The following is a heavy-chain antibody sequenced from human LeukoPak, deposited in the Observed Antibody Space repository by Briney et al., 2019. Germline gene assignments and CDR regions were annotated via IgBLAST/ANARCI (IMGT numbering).Heavy chain of an antibody. CDR3: ARGTMNLDS. CDR2: INPNTGGT. V-gene: IGHV1-2*02. CDR1: GYSFTGYY. Sequence: ASVKVSCKTSGYSFTGYYIHWVRQAPGQGLEWVGYINPNTGGTKYAQKFQDRITMTRDTSITTVYVELSGLKSDDTAIYYCARGTMNLDSWGQGTLVTVSS. D-gene: IGHD3-22*01. J-gene: IGHJ4*02.